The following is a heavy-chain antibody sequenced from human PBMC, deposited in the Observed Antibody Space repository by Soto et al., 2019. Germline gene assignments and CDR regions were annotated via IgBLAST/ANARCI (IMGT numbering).Heavy chain of an antibody. Sequence: QVQLVQSGAEVKMPGASVKVSCKASGYTFTSHDINWVRQATGQGLERMGWMNPNSGNTGYGQQFQGSVTMTRNTSKSTADMELSSLKPDDTAVYYCARGRYAIRGAFIIGELDHWGQGSLVIVSS. CDR2: MNPNSGNT. J-gene: IGHJ5*02. CDR1: GYTFTSHD. V-gene: IGHV1-8*01. CDR3: ARGRYAIRGAFIIGELDH. D-gene: IGHD3-10*01.